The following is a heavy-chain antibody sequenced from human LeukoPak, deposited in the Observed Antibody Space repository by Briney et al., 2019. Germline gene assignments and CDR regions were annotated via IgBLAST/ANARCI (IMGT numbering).Heavy chain of an antibody. CDR1: GGSFSGYY. CDR3: ARFVVVVAATADQADY. CDR2: INHSGST. J-gene: IGHJ4*02. Sequence: PSETLSLTCAVYGGSFSGYYWSWIRQPPGKGLEWIGEINHSGSTNYNPSLKSRVTISADTSKNQFSLKLSSVTAADTAVYYCARFVVVVAATADQADYWGQGTLVTVSS. D-gene: IGHD2-15*01. V-gene: IGHV4-34*01.